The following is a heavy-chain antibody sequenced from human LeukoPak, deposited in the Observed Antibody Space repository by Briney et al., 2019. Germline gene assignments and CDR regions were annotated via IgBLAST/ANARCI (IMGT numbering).Heavy chain of an antibody. V-gene: IGHV3-48*03. CDR2: ISSSGNTI. D-gene: IGHD6-6*01. Sequence: GGSLRLSCAASGFQFSSYEMNWVRQAPGKGLEWVSYISSSGNTISYADSVKGRFTISRDNAKNSLYLQVISLRAEDTAVYYCARGPSIAARYDAFDIWGQGTMVTVSS. J-gene: IGHJ3*02. CDR3: ARGPSIAARYDAFDI. CDR1: GFQFSSYE.